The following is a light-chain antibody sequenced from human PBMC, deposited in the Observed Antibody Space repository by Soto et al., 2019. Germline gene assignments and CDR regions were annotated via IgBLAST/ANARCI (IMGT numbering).Light chain of an antibody. CDR1: QNIFSNY. V-gene: IGKV3-20*01. J-gene: IGKJ1*01. Sequence: EIVLTQSPDTVSVSPGERVTLPCRASQNIFSNYLAWYQQKPGQAPRLLIYGASTRATGIADRFSGGGSGTDFTLTISRLEPEDFAVYHCQQYGRSWTFGRDQGGYQ. CDR3: QQYGRSWT. CDR2: GAS.